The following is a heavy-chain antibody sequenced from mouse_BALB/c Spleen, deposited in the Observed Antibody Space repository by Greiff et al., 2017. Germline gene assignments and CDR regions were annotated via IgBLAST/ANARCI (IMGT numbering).Heavy chain of an antibody. Sequence: EVKLVESGPGLVKPSQTVSLTCTVTGISITTGNYRWSWIRQFPGNKLEWIGYIYYSGTITYNPSLTSRTTITRDTSKNQFFLEMNSLTAEDTATYYCARERDGRYYYAMDYWGQGTSVTVSS. CDR1: GISITTGNYR. CDR2: IYYSGTI. V-gene: IGHV3-5*02. D-gene: IGHD2-3*01. J-gene: IGHJ4*01. CDR3: ARERDGRYYYAMDY.